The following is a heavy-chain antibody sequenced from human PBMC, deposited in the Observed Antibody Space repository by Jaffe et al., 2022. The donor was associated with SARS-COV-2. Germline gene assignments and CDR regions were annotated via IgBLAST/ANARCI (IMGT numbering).Heavy chain of an antibody. J-gene: IGHJ6*02. V-gene: IGHV3-30-3*01. CDR1: GFTFSSYA. CDR2: ISYDGSNK. Sequence: QVQLVESGGGVVQPGRSLRLSCAASGFTFSSYAMHWVRQAPGKGLEWVAVISYDGSNKYYADSVKGRFTISRDNSKNTLYLQMNSLRAEDTAVYYCAREGGDYYDSRGYTGGYGMDVWGQGTTVTVSS. CDR3: AREGGDYYDSRGYTGGYGMDV. D-gene: IGHD3-22*01.